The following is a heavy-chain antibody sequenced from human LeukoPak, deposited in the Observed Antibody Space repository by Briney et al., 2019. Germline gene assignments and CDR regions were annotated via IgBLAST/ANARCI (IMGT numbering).Heavy chain of an antibody. CDR2: IYYSGST. CDR3: ARDSSRSDPYDSSDRDDALDI. Sequence: ETLSLTCTVSGGSISSYYWSWIRQPPGKGLEWIGYIYYSGSTNYNPSLKSRVTISVDTSKNQFSLKLTSVTAADTATYYCARDSSRSDPYDSSDRDDALDIWGQGTMVTISS. D-gene: IGHD3-22*01. J-gene: IGHJ3*02. V-gene: IGHV4-59*12. CDR1: GGSISSYY.